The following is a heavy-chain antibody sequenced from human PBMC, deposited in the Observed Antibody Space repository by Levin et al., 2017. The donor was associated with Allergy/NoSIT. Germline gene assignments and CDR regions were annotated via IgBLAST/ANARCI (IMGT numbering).Heavy chain of an antibody. Sequence: GESLKISCKASGYTFSSYGISWVRQAPGQGLEWMGWISAYNGNTNYAQKVQGRVTMTTDTSTSTAYMELRSLRSDDTAIYYCARRDSGWYEGYYYMDVWGKGTTVTVSS. CDR2: ISAYNGNT. CDR3: ARRDSGWYEGYYYMDV. J-gene: IGHJ6*03. CDR1: GYTFSSYG. D-gene: IGHD6-19*01. V-gene: IGHV1-18*01.